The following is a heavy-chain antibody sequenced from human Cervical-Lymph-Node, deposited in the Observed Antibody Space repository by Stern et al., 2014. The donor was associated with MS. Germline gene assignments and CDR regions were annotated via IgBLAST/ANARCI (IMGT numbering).Heavy chain of an antibody. CDR3: ALSSETSDRWYSLGYDL. Sequence: QVQLVQYGAEVTKPGSSGKVSCKASGGTFSKFPSSWVRQAPGQGLEWMGGIFPVFGTPTYAQEFRGRVTITAYVSTSTVYMELSSLRSDDTAVYYCALSSETSDRWYSLGYDLWGQGTLVTVSS. CDR1: GGTFSKFP. V-gene: IGHV1-69*01. J-gene: IGHJ5*02. CDR2: IFPVFGTP. D-gene: IGHD6-13*01.